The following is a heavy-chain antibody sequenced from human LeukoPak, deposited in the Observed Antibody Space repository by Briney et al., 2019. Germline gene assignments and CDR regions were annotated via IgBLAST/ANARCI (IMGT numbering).Heavy chain of an antibody. D-gene: IGHD2-2*01. CDR3: ARDRVPAASTFDY. CDR2: INHSGST. J-gene: IGHJ4*02. V-gene: IGHV4-34*01. CDR1: GGSFSGYY. Sequence: SETLSLTCAVYGGSFSGYYWSWVRQPPGKGLEWIGEINHSGSTNYNPSLKSRVTISVDTSKNQFSLKLSSVTAADTAVYYCARDRVPAASTFDYWGQGTLVTVSS.